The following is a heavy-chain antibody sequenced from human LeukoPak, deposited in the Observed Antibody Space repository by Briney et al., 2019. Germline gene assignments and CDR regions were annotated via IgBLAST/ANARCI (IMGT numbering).Heavy chain of an antibody. CDR1: GFTFSNYN. Sequence: GGSLRLSCAASGFTFSNYNFYWVRQAPGKGLEWVSSISSTSSYIYYADSMKGRFTISRDNAKNSLYLQMNSLRAEDTAVYYCARALWSGPVYYGMDVWGQGTTVIVFS. D-gene: IGHD3-10*01. CDR3: ARALWSGPVYYGMDV. J-gene: IGHJ6*02. CDR2: ISSTSSYI. V-gene: IGHV3-21*01.